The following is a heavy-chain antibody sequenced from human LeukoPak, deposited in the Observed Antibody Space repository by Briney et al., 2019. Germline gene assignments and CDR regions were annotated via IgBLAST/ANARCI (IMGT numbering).Heavy chain of an antibody. V-gene: IGHV4-30-4*01. D-gene: IGHD5-18*01. Sequence: SETLSLTCTVSGGSISSGDYYWSWIRQPPGKGLEWIGYIYYSGSTYYNPSLKSRVTISVDTSQNQFSLKLSSVTAADTAVYYCAREPRRDSYGYIGVDYWGQGTLVTVSS. CDR2: IYYSGST. CDR3: AREPRRDSYGYIGVDY. J-gene: IGHJ4*02. CDR1: GGSISSGDYY.